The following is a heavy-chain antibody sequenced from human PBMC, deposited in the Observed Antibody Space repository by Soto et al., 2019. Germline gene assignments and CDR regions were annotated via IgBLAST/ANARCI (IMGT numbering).Heavy chain of an antibody. CDR1: GFTFSSYA. D-gene: IGHD6-13*01. Sequence: QVQLVASGGGVVQPGRSLRLSCAASGFTFSSYAMHWVRQAPGKGLEWVAVISYDGSNKYYADSVKGRFNIPRDNSKNPLYLQMNSLRAGDTAVYYCASQYSSSWYYFGYWGQGTLVTVSS. CDR2: ISYDGSNK. J-gene: IGHJ4*02. CDR3: ASQYSSSWYYFGY. V-gene: IGHV3-30-3*01.